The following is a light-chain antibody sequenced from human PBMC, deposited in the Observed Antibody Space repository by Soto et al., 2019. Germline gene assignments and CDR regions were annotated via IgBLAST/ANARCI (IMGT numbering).Light chain of an antibody. J-gene: IGKJ2*01. CDR2: AAS. V-gene: IGKV1-39*01. CDR3: QQSYLSPHT. Sequence: DIQMTQSPSSLSASVGDRVTVTCRASQSISNYVNWYQQKPGKAPKLLIYAASSLASGVPSRFSGSGSGTDFTLTIISLQPEDFATYYCQQSYLSPHTFGQGTKLQI. CDR1: QSISNY.